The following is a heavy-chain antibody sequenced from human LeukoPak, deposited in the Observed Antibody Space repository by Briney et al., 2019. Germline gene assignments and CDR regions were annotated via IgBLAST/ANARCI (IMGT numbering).Heavy chain of an antibody. CDR1: GYTFTSYY. CDR3: ARATVHFDC. CDR2: INPSGGST. Sequence: ASVTVSCKASGYTFTSYYMHWVRQAPGQGLEWMGIINPSGGSTSYAQKSQGRVTMTRDMSTSTVYMELSSLRSEDTAVYYCARATVHFDCWGQGTLVTVSS. V-gene: IGHV1-46*01. D-gene: IGHD4-17*01. J-gene: IGHJ4*02.